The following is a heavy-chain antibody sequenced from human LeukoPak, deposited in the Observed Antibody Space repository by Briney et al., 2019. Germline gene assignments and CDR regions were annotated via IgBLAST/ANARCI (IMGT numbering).Heavy chain of an antibody. D-gene: IGHD3-16*01. CDR1: GFTFSNYW. J-gene: IGHJ4*02. CDR3: AKGYVWGSYSFDY. V-gene: IGHV3-30*02. Sequence: PGGSLRLSCAASGFTFSNYWMNWVRQAPGKGLEWVAFIRYDGSNKYYADSVKGRFTISRDNSKNTLYLQMNSLRAEDTAVYYCAKGYVWGSYSFDYWGQGTLVTVSS. CDR2: IRYDGSNK.